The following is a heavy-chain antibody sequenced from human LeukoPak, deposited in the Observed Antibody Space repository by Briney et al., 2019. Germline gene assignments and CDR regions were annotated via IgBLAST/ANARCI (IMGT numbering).Heavy chain of an antibody. J-gene: IGHJ4*02. V-gene: IGHV3-48*02. Sequence: GGSLRLSCAASGFTFSSYSMNWVRQAPGKGLEWVSYISSSSTIYYADSVKGRFTISRDNAKNSLYLQMNSLGDEDTAVYYCARSFGYSYGNFDYWGQGTLVTVSS. CDR3: ARSFGYSYGNFDY. D-gene: IGHD5-18*01. CDR2: ISSSSTI. CDR1: GFTFSSYS.